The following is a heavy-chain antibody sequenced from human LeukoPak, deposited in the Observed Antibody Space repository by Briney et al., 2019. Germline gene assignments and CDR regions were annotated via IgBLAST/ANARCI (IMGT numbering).Heavy chain of an antibody. Sequence: SETLSLTCTVSGGSIGSNNYYWGWIRQPPGKGLEWIGSIFHNGSTYYNPSLKSRVTISVDTSKNQFSLKLSSVTAADTAVYYCARASSSSWFDPWGQGTLVTVSS. J-gene: IGHJ5*02. D-gene: IGHD6-13*01. CDR3: ARASSSSWFDP. CDR2: IFHNGST. CDR1: GGSIGSNNYY. V-gene: IGHV4-39*07.